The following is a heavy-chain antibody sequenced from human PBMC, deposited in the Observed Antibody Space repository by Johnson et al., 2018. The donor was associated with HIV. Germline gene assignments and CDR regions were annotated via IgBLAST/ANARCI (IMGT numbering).Heavy chain of an antibody. V-gene: IGHV3-66*02. Sequence: VQLVESGGGVVQPGGSLRLSCAASGFTVSSNYMSWVRQAPGKGLEWVSVIYRGGSTSYADSVNGRFTISRDNSKNTLYLQRNSLRAEDTAVYYCASYPRFNDALDIWGQGTMVTVSS. CDR3: ASYPRFNDALDI. CDR1: GFTVSSNY. CDR2: IYRGGST. J-gene: IGHJ3*02.